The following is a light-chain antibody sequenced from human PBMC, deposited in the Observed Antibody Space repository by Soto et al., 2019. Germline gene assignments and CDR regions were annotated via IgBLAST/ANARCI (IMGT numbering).Light chain of an antibody. V-gene: IGKV1-39*01. Sequence: EIPLTQSPSSLAASVGDRLTLTCRASRNVSIYLNWYQHKPGKGPTLLIHATSNLQIGVPSRFSGRGSGTECTLTISSLEPEDFGTYYCQQSYKMPSFGQGTRLVIK. CDR2: ATS. CDR1: RNVSIY. J-gene: IGKJ5*01. CDR3: QQSYKMPS.